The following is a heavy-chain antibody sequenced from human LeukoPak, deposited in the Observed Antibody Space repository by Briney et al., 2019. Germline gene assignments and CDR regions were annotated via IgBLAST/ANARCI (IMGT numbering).Heavy chain of an antibody. CDR1: GFTFSTYW. Sequence: GGSLRLSCAASGFTFSTYWMSWVRQAPGKGLEWVSSISSSSSYIYYADSVKGRFTISRDNAKNSLYLQMNSLRAEDTAVYYCARDFVQDYWGQGTLVTVSS. D-gene: IGHD6-6*01. CDR3: ARDFVQDY. V-gene: IGHV3-21*01. CDR2: ISSSSSYI. J-gene: IGHJ4*02.